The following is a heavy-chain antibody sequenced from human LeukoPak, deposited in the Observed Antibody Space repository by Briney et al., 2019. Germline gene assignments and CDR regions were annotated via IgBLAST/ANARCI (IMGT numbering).Heavy chain of an antibody. D-gene: IGHD1-26*01. CDR3: ATGGRWELPRPYAFEI. CDR1: GYTFTGYY. CDR2: INPNSGHT. V-gene: IGHV1-2*02. J-gene: IGHJ3*02. Sequence: GASVKVSCKASGYTFTGYYMHWVRQAPGQGLEWMGWINPNSGHTNYAQKLQGRVTVSTDTSTSTAYMELRSLRSDDTAVYYCATGGRWELPRPYAFEIWGQGTMVTVSS.